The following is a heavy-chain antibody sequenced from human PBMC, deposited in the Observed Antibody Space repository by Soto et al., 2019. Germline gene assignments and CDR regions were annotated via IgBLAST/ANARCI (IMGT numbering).Heavy chain of an antibody. Sequence: SGPTLVNPTQTLTLTCTFSAFSLSTNGVGVGWIRQPPGKPLEWLAVIYWNEDKRYSRSLKSRLSITKDTSKHQVVLTMTTMDPVDTATYYCVHTVMVHTITGGHYFYYWGPGILDTGSS. D-gene: IGHD2-8*01. CDR3: VHTVMVHTITGGHYFYY. CDR2: IYWNEDK. J-gene: IGHJ4*02. V-gene: IGHV2-5*01. CDR1: AFSLSTNGVG.